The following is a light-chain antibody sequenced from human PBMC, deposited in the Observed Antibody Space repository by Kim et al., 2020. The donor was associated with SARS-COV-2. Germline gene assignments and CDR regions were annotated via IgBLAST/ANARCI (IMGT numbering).Light chain of an antibody. CDR1: SLRSDY. V-gene: IGLV3-19*01. CDR2: GKN. CDR3: NSRDSSGNHVV. Sequence: AMGQKVRITCQGDSLRSDYASWYQQKPGQAPVLVIYGKNNRPSGIRDRFSGSSSGNTASLTITGAQAEDEADYYCNSRDSSGNHVVFGGGTQLTVL. J-gene: IGLJ2*01.